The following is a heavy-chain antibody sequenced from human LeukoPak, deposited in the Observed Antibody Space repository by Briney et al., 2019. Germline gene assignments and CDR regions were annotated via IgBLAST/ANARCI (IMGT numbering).Heavy chain of an antibody. D-gene: IGHD2-15*01. CDR1: GGSFSGYY. V-gene: IGHV4-34*01. Sequence: SETLSLTCAVYGGSFSGYYWSWIRQPPGKGLEWIGEINHSGSTNYNPSLKSRVTISVDTSKNQFSLKLSSVTAADTAVYYCARALRAVGHNWFGPWGQGTLVTVSS. CDR2: INHSGST. J-gene: IGHJ5*02. CDR3: ARALRAVGHNWFGP.